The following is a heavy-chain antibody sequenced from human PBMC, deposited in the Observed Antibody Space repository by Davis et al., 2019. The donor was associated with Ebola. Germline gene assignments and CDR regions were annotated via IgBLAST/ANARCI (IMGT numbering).Heavy chain of an antibody. Sequence: GESLKISCAASGFTFSSYAMSWVRQAPGKGLEWVSAISGSGGSTYYADSVKGRFTISRDNSKNTLYLQMNSLRAEDTAVYYCARVSWIQLWLLDYWGQGTLVTVSS. V-gene: IGHV3-23*01. CDR3: ARVSWIQLWLLDY. D-gene: IGHD5-18*01. CDR2: ISGSGGST. CDR1: GFTFSSYA. J-gene: IGHJ4*02.